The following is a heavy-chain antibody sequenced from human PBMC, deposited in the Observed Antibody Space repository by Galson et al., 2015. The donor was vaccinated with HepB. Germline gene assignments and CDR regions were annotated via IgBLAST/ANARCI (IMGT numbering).Heavy chain of an antibody. J-gene: IGHJ5*02. CDR3: ARDNLENQLNWLDP. CDR1: GFTFSNFW. V-gene: IGHV3-74*01. D-gene: IGHD1-1*01. CDR2: INSDGRST. Sequence: LRLSCAASGFTFSNFWMHWVRQAPGKGLVWLSYINSDGRSTKYLDSVRGRFTISRDNANNTLYLQMTSLRAEDTGVYFCARDNLENQLNWLDPWGRGTLVTVSS.